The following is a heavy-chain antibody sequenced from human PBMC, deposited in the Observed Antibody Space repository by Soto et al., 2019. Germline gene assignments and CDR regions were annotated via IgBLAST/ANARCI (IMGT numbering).Heavy chain of an antibody. Sequence: GGSLRLSCAASGFIVSSNYMSWVRQAPGKGLEWVSVIYSGGSTYYADSVKGRLTISRDDSKNTLYLQMNSLRAEDTAIYYCARDDYGMDVWGQGTTVTVSS. CDR3: ARDDYGMDV. CDR1: GFIVSSNY. V-gene: IGHV3-53*01. J-gene: IGHJ6*02. CDR2: IYSGGST.